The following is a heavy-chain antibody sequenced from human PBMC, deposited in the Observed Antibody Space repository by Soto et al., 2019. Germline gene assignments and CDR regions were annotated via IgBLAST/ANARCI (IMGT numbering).Heavy chain of an antibody. Sequence: ASVKVSCKASGGTFSSYAISWVRQAPGQGLEWMGGIIPIFGTANYAQKFQGRVTITADESTSTAYMELSSLRSEDTAEYYCAREHDGIAVAGTAFDYWGQGTLVTVSS. CDR3: AREHDGIAVAGTAFDY. D-gene: IGHD6-19*01. J-gene: IGHJ4*02. CDR2: IIPIFGTA. V-gene: IGHV1-69*13. CDR1: GGTFSSYA.